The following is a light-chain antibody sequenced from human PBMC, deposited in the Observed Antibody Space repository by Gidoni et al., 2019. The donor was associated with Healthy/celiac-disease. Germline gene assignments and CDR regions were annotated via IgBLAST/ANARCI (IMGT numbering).Light chain of an antibody. J-gene: IGKJ1*01. CDR2: GAS. CDR1: QSVSSSY. Sequence: EIVLTLSPGTLSLSPGESAALSCRASQSVSSSYLAWYQQQPGQAPRLLIYGASSRATGIPDRFSGSGSGTDFTLTISRLGPEDFAVYYCQQYGSSTPWTFGQGTKVEIK. CDR3: QQYGSSTPWT. V-gene: IGKV3-20*01.